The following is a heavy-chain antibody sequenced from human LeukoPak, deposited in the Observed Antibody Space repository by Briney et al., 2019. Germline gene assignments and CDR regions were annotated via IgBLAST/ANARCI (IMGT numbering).Heavy chain of an antibody. CDR3: ARGTYYDSSGYYPYYYCYYMDV. J-gene: IGHJ6*03. CDR2: IYYSGST. V-gene: IGHV4-39*07. Sequence: SETLSLTCTVSGGSISSSSYYWGWIRRPPGKGLEWIGCIYYSGSTYYNPSLKSRVTISVDTSKNQFSLTLSSVTAADTAVYYCARGTYYDSSGYYPYYYCYYMDVWGKGTTVTVSS. D-gene: IGHD3-22*01. CDR1: GGSISSSSYY.